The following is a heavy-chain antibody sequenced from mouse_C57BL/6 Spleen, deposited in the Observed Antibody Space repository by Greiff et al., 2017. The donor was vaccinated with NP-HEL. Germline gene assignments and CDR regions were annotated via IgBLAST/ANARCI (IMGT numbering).Heavy chain of an antibody. CDR1: GYSITSGYY. CDR2: ISYDGSN. D-gene: IGHD1-1*01. Sequence: EVKLLESGPGLVKPSQSLSLTCSVTGYSITSGYYWNWIRQFPGNKLEWMGYISYDGSNNYNPSLKNRISITRDTSKNQFFLKLNSVTTEDTATYYCARDGDYGSSPAWFAYWGQGTLVTVSA. CDR3: ARDGDYGSSPAWFAY. V-gene: IGHV3-6*01. J-gene: IGHJ3*01.